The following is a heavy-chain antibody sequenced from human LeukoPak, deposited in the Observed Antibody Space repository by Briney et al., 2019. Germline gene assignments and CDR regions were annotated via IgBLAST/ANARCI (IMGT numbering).Heavy chain of an antibody. Sequence: PSETLSLTCTVSGGSISSGDYYWSWIRQPPGKGLEYIGYIYYSGSTYYNPSLKSRVTISEDTSKNQFSLQLNSVTAADTAVYYCARSYDPLYFDFWGQGTLATVSS. D-gene: IGHD3-3*01. J-gene: IGHJ4*02. CDR2: IYYSGST. CDR1: GGSISSGDYY. V-gene: IGHV4-30-4*08. CDR3: ARSYDPLYFDF.